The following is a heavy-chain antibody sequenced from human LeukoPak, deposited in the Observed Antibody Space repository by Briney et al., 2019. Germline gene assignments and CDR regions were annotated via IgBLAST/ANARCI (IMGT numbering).Heavy chain of an antibody. CDR1: GFSVSSNY. J-gene: IGHJ4*02. CDR2: IYSGGNT. Sequence: GESLRLSCAASGFSVSSNYMSWVRQAPGKGLEWAAIIYSGGNTYYADSVKGRFTISRDNSKNTLYLQMNSLRAEDTAVYYCARDRGSGSYTAFDYWGQGTLVTVSS. D-gene: IGHD1-26*01. CDR3: ARDRGSGSYTAFDY. V-gene: IGHV3-66*01.